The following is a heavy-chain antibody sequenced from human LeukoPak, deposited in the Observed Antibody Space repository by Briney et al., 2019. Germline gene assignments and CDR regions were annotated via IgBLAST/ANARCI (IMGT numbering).Heavy chain of an antibody. CDR3: ARSPPSSNILTGYAPRNFDS. J-gene: IGHJ4*02. CDR2: IYPGDSDT. CDR1: GYSFTIYW. V-gene: IGHV5-51*01. D-gene: IGHD3-9*01. Sequence: PGESLKISCKASGYSFTIYWIGWVRQMPGKGLEWMGIIYPGDSDTRYSPPFQGQVTISADKSISTAYLQWSSLKASDTAIYYCARSPPSSNILTGYAPRNFDSWGQGTLVTVSP.